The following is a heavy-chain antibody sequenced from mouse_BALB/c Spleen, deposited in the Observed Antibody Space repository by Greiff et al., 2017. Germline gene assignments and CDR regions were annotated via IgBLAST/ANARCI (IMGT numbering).Heavy chain of an antibody. D-gene: IGHD2-4*01. V-gene: IGHV3-2*02. J-gene: IGHJ2*01. CDR1: GYSITSDYA. Sequence: EVQLQQSGPGLVKPSQSLSLTCTVTGYSITSDYAWNWIRQFPGNKLEWMGYISYSGSTSYNPSLKSRISITRDTSKNQFFLQLNSVTTEDTATYYCARGGLRRIYYFDYWGQGTTLTVSS. CDR3: ARGGLRRIYYFDY. CDR2: ISYSGST.